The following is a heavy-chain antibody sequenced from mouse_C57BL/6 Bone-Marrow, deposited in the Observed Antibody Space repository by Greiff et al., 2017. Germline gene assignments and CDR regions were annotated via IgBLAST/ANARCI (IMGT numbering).Heavy chain of an antibody. CDR1: GFTFSDYY. V-gene: IGHV5-12*01. Sequence: EVQLVESGGGLVQPGGSLTLSCAASGFTFSDYYMYWVRQTPEKRLEWVAYISNGGGSTYYPDTVKGRFTITRDNAKNTLYLQMSRLKSEDTAMYYCARQRDHYFDYWGQGTTLTVSS. CDR3: ARQRDHYFDY. CDR2: ISNGGGST. D-gene: IGHD3-3*01. J-gene: IGHJ2*01.